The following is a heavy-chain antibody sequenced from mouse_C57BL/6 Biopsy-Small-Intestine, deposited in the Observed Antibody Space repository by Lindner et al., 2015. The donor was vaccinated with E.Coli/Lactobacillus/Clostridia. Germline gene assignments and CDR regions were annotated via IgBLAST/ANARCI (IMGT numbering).Heavy chain of an antibody. V-gene: IGHV1-9*01. CDR2: ILPGTGST. J-gene: IGHJ4*01. CDR3: SRRWSSYSMDY. Sequence: VQLQESGAELMKPGASVKRSCKATGYTFTGYWIEWIKQRPGHGPEWIGEILPGTGSTYYNERFKGKATFTADTSSTTAYMQLSYLTTEDSAIYYCSRRWSSYSMDYWGQGTSVTVSS. CDR1: GYTFTGYW. D-gene: IGHD2-12*01.